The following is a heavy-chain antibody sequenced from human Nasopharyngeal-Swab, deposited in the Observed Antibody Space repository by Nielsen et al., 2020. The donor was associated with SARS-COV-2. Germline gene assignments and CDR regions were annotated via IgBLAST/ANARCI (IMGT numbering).Heavy chain of an antibody. CDR3: ARDSDDYGDSRGAFDI. Sequence: SCKASGGTFSSYAMHWVRQAPGKGLEWVAVISYDGINKYYADSVKGRFTISRDNSKNTLYLQMNSLRAEDTAVYYCARDSDDYGDSRGAFDIWGQGTMVTVSS. D-gene: IGHD4-17*01. CDR2: ISYDGINK. V-gene: IGHV3-30-3*01. J-gene: IGHJ3*02. CDR1: GGTFSSYA.